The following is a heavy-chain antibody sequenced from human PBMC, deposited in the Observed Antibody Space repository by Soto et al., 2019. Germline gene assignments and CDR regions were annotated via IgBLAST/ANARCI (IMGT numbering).Heavy chain of an antibody. CDR2: IGTAGDT. V-gene: IGHV3-13*01. CDR1: GFTFSSYD. CDR3: ARLGAAAGYYGMDV. D-gene: IGHD6-13*01. Sequence: GGSLRLSCAASGFTFSSYDMHWVRQATGKGLEWVSAIGTAGDTYYPGSVKGRFTISRENAKNSLYLQMNSLRAEDTAVYYCARLGAAAGYYGMDVWGQGTTVTVSS. J-gene: IGHJ6*02.